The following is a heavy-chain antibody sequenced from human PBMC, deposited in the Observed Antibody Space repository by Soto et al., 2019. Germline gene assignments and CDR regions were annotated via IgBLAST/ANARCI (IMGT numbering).Heavy chain of an antibody. CDR1: GYTFTSYD. D-gene: IGHD2-2*01. Sequence: GASVKVSCKASGYTFTSYDINWVRQATGQGLEWMGWMNPNSGNTGYAQKFQGRVTMTRNTSISTAYMELSSLRSEDTAVYYCAICRGVVPAAMGACLYFDYWGQGTLVTVSS. J-gene: IGHJ4*02. CDR2: MNPNSGNT. V-gene: IGHV1-8*01. CDR3: AICRGVVPAAMGACLYFDY.